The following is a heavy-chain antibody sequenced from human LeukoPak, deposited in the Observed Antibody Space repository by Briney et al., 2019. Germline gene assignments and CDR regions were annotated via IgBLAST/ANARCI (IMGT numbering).Heavy chain of an antibody. D-gene: IGHD3-3*01. J-gene: IGHJ6*02. CDR1: GGTFSSYA. Sequence: SVKVSCEASGGTFSSYAISWVRQAPGQGLEWMGRIIPIFGIANYAQKFQGRVTITADKSTSTAYMELSSLRSEDTAVYYCARGTTSEIFGVVLSYYYYGMDVWGQGPTVTVSS. CDR2: IIPIFGIA. V-gene: IGHV1-69*04. CDR3: ARGTTSEIFGVVLSYYYYGMDV.